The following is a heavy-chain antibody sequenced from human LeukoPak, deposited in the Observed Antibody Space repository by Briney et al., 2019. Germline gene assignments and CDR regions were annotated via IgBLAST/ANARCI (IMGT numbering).Heavy chain of an antibody. D-gene: IGHD6-19*01. CDR1: GFTFSTYA. J-gene: IGHJ6*02. CDR3: AKGSAVAYYYYGMDV. V-gene: IGHV3-23*01. CDR2: ISGSVGST. Sequence: PGGSLRLSCAASGFTFSTYAMNWVRQAPGKGLEWVSAISGSVGSTYYADSVKGRFTISRDNSKNTLYLQMNSLRAEDTAVYYCAKGSAVAYYYYGMDVWGQGTTVTVSS.